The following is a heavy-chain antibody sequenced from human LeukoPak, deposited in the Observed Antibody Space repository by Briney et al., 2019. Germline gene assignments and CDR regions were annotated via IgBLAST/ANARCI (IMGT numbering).Heavy chain of an antibody. CDR2: ISSSSTYI. J-gene: IGHJ4*02. CDR1: GFTFSSYT. CDR3: ARGTPTVKFDY. V-gene: IGHV3-21*01. Sequence: GGSLRLSCAASGFTFSSYTMNWVRQAPGKGLEWVSSISSSSTYINYADSVKGRFTISRDNAKNSLYLQMNSLRAEDTAVYYCARGTPTVKFDYWGQGTLVTVSS. D-gene: IGHD2-2*01.